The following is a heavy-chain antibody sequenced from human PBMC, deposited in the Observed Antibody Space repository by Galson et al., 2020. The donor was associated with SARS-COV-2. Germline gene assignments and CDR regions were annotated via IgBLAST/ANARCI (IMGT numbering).Heavy chain of an antibody. CDR3: AKEAPDGWLGKGDDYRSHNDY. J-gene: IGHJ4*02. V-gene: IGHV3-30*18. D-gene: IGHD5-12*01. Sequence: GGSLRLSCAASGFTFSSYGMHWVRQAPGKGLEWVAVISYDGSNKYYADSVKGRFTISRDNSKNTLYLQMNSLRAEDTAVYYCAKEAPDGWLGKGDDYRSHNDYWGQGTLVTVSS. CDR1: GFTFSSYG. CDR2: ISYDGSNK.